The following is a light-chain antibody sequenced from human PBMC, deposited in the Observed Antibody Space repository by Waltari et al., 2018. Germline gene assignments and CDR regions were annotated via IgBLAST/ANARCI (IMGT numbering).Light chain of an antibody. Sequence: EIVLTQSPVTLSLSPGERATFSCWATQSISSSSLAWYQQKPGQAPRLLIHGASSRATGVQDRFSGSGSGTDFTLTISRLEAEDFAVYYCQQYGDLPLTFGQGTRLEIK. CDR3: QQYGDLPLT. J-gene: IGKJ5*01. CDR2: GAS. CDR1: QSISSSS. V-gene: IGKV3-20*01.